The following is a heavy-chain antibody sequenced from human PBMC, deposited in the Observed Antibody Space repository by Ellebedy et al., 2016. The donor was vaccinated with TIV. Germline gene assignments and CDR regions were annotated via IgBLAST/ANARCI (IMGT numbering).Heavy chain of an antibody. Sequence: MPSETLSLTCTVSGGSLNNDHWSWIRQPPGKELEWIGYIYNSGSTSYNPSLKSRVTTSIDTSKNQFSLKLSSVTAADTAVYYCARAMWSYYFDYWGQGTLVTVSS. V-gene: IGHV4-59*01. CDR3: ARAMWSYYFDY. J-gene: IGHJ4*02. CDR1: GGSLNNDH. D-gene: IGHD2-21*01. CDR2: IYNSGST.